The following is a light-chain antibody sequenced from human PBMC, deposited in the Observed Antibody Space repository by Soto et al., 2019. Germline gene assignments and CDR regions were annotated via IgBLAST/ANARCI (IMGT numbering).Light chain of an antibody. V-gene: IGLV2-11*01. CDR1: SSDVGNYAY. CDR2: DVN. Sequence: QSALTQPRSVSGTPGQSVTIPCTGTSSDVGNYAYVSWYRQYPGKGPKLIIYDVNKRPSGVPDRFSGSKSGNTASLTISALQADDEADYYCCSYAGAYTVIFGGGTKVTVL. J-gene: IGLJ2*01. CDR3: CSYAGAYTVI.